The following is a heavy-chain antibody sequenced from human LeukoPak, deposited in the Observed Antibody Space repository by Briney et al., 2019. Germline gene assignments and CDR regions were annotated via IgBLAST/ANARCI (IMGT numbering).Heavy chain of an antibody. D-gene: IGHD4-23*01. CDR3: AKGGSVGVGTGYYFDY. CDR2: LYRDGTI. J-gene: IGHJ4*02. Sequence: GGSLRLSCAASGFTVSGTYMSWVRQAPGKWLEWVSILYRDGTIYYADSVKGRFTISRDESKNTLYLQMSSLRAGDTAVFYCAKGGSVGVGTGYYFDYWGQGTLVTVS. CDR1: GFTVSGTY. V-gene: IGHV3-53*01.